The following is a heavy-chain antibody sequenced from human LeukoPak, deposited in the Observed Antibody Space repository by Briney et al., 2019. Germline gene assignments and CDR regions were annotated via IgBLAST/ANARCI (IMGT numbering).Heavy chain of an antibody. CDR2: IYYSGTT. Sequence: SETLSLTRTVSSGSTNSFYWSWIRQPPGGGLEWIGYIYYSGTTNYNPSLKSRVTISIDTSKNQFSLKLSSVTAADTAVYYCARLARLSLIRGVTGYHSLDVWGKGTKVTVSS. V-gene: IGHV4-59*01. CDR3: ARLARLSLIRGVTGYHSLDV. J-gene: IGHJ6*04. D-gene: IGHD3-10*01. CDR1: SGSTNSFY.